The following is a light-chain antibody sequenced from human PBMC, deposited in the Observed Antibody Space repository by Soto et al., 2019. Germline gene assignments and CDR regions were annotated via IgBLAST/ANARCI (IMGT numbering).Light chain of an antibody. CDR1: SSDVGYYNY. CDR3: CSYAVSDTFWV. V-gene: IGLV2-11*01. J-gene: IGLJ3*02. Sequence: QSALTQPRSVSGSPGQSVTISCTGTSSDVGYYNYVSWYQQHPGKAPKVMIYDVSKRPSGVPDRFSGSKSGNTASLTISGLQPEDEADYYSCSYAVSDTFWVFGGGTKLTVL. CDR2: DVS.